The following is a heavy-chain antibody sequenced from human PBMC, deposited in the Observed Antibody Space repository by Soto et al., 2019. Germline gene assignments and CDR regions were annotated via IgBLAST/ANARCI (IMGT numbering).Heavy chain of an antibody. V-gene: IGHV4-59*08. CDR1: GGSISSYY. Sequence: PSETLSLTCTVSGGSISSYYWSWIRQPPGKGLEWIGFIYYRGNTNYNPSLKSRVTISVDTSKNQFSLKLSSVTAADTAVYYCTRRYSSSFDFWGQGTLVTVSS. CDR3: TRRYSSSFDF. D-gene: IGHD6-13*01. J-gene: IGHJ4*02. CDR2: IYYRGNT.